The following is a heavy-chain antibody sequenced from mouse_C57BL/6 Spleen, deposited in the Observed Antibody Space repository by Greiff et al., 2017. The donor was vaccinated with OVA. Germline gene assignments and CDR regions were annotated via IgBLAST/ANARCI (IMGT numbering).Heavy chain of an antibody. D-gene: IGHD1-1*01. V-gene: IGHV1-69*01. CDR3: ARNYYGSSDGPFDY. Sequence: QVQLQQPGAELVMPGASVKLSCKASGYTFTSYWMHWVKQRPGQGLEWIGEIDPSDSYTNYNQKFKGKSTLTVDKSSSTAYMQLSSLTSEDSAVYYCARNYYGSSDGPFDYWGQGTTLTVSS. CDR1: GYTFTSYW. CDR2: IDPSDSYT. J-gene: IGHJ2*01.